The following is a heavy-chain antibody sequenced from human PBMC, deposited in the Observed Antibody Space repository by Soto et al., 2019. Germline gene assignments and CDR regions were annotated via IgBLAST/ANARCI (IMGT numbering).Heavy chain of an antibody. CDR1: GFTFSSYS. D-gene: IGHD2-8*01. J-gene: IGHJ5*02. V-gene: IGHV3-21*01. CDR2: ISSSSSYI. Sequence: GGSLRLSCAASGFTFSSYSMNWVRQAPGKALEWVSSISSSSSYIYYADSVKGRFTISRDNAKNSLYLQMNSLRAEDTAVYYCAREPCTNGVCPWGQGTLVTVSS. CDR3: AREPCTNGVCP.